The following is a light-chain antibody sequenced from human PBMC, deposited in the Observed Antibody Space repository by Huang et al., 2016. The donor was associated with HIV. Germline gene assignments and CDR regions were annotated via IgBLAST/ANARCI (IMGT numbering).Light chain of an antibody. Sequence: EIVMTQSPATLSVSPGETVALSCSASQSLSGNLAWYQHKPGQTPRLLIYATSIRAAGVPGRFSGSGSGSEFTLTISSLLSEDSAVYYCQHYNDWPRTFGQGTKLEIK. CDR3: QHYNDWPRT. CDR1: QSLSGN. V-gene: IGKV3D-15*01. J-gene: IGKJ2*01. CDR2: ATS.